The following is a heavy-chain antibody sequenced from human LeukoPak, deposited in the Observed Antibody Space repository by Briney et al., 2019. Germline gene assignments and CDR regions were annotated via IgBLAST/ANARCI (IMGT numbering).Heavy chain of an antibody. CDR1: GGTFSSYA. J-gene: IGHJ4*02. V-gene: IGHV1-69*04. CDR3: ARDEAIKTAAAGLGY. Sequence: ASVKVSCKASGGTFSSYAISWVRQAPGQGLEWMGRIIPILGIANYAQKFQGRVTITADKSTSTAYMELSSLRSEDTAVYYCARDEAIKTAAAGLGYWGQGTLVTVSS. D-gene: IGHD6-13*01. CDR2: IIPILGIA.